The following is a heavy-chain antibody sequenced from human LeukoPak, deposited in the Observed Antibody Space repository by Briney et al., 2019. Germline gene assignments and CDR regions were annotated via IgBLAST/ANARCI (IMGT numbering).Heavy chain of an antibody. CDR2: TNPHSGNG. CDR1: GYSFTNYD. D-gene: IGHD2-2*01. Sequence: GASVKVSCKASGYSFTNYDINWVRQATGQGLEWMGWTNPHSGNGGSAQKFKGRVTMTRDTSISTSYMELSGLRSDDTAVYYCARGAYCSSITCFGKSLSDYWGQGTLVTVSS. J-gene: IGHJ4*02. V-gene: IGHV1-8*01. CDR3: ARGAYCSSITCFGKSLSDY.